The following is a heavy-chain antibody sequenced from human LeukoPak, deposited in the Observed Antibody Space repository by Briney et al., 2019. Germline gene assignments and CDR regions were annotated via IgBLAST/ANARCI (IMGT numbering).Heavy chain of an antibody. CDR1: GGSISSGSYY. V-gene: IGHV4-61*02. D-gene: IGHD3-10*01. CDR2: IYTSGST. CDR3: ASGVRGDYYYYGRDV. J-gene: IGHJ6*02. Sequence: SETLSLTCTVSGGSISSGSYYWSWIRQPAGKGLEWIGRIYTSGSTNYNPSLKSRVPISVDTSKNQFSLKLSSVTAADTAVYCWASGVRGDYYYYGRDVWAKGPRSPSP.